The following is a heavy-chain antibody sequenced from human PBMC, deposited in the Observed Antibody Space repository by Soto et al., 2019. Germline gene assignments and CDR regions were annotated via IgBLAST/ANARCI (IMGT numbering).Heavy chain of an antibody. CDR2: ISYDGREK. CDR1: GFTFNFFG. CDR3: AKERRYSFDAFDI. V-gene: IGHV3-30*18. Sequence: QEQLVESGGGVVQAGRSLRLSCAASGFTFNFFGMHWVRQAPGKGLEWVAVISYDGREKYYADSVKGRFTMSRDNSKNMVYLEMSSLRPEDTSAYYCAKERRYSFDAFDIWGHGTMVTVSS. D-gene: IGHD5-12*01. J-gene: IGHJ3*02.